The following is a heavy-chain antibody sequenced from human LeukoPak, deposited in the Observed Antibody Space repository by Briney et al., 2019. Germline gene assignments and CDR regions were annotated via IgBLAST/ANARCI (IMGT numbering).Heavy chain of an antibody. V-gene: IGHV3-43*01. CDR3: AKDFQGIVGATQIDF. D-gene: IGHD1-26*01. CDR1: GFTFSSYW. CDR2: ISWNSDYT. J-gene: IGHJ4*02. Sequence: GGSLRLSCAASGFTFSSYWMSWVRRAPEKGLEWVSLISWNSDYTSYAESVKGRFTISRDNSKNSLYLQMNSLRTEDTAFYYCAKDFQGIVGATQIDFWGQGTLVTVSS.